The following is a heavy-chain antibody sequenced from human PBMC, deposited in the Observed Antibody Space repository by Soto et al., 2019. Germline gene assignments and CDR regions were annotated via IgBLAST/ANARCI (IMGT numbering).Heavy chain of an antibody. CDR2: ISYDGSNK. CDR3: AKDLEGTVTPHY. Sequence: PGGSLRLSCAASGFTFSSYGMHWVRQAPGKGLEWVAVISYDGSNKYYADSVKGRFTISRDNSKNTLYLQMNSLRAEDTAVYYCAKDLEGTVTPHYWGQGTLVTVSS. V-gene: IGHV3-30*18. CDR1: GFTFSSYG. J-gene: IGHJ4*02. D-gene: IGHD4-4*01.